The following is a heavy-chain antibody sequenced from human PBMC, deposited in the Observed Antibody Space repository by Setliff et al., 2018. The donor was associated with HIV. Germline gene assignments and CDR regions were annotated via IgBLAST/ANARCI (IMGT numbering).Heavy chain of an antibody. J-gene: IGHJ6*02. Sequence: SETLSLTCTVSGGSISSHYWSWIRQPPGKGLEWIGSIYYGGSTNYNPSLKSRVTISVDTSKNQFSLKLSSVTAADTAVYYCARDGESYDYYGSGSSRLPYYYYGMDVWGQGTTVTVSS. D-gene: IGHD3-10*01. CDR1: GGSISSHY. CDR3: ARDGESYDYYGSGSSRLPYYYYGMDV. V-gene: IGHV4-59*11. CDR2: IYYGGST.